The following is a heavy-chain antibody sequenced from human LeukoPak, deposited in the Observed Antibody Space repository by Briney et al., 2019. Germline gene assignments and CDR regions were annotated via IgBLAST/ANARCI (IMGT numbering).Heavy chain of an antibody. CDR3: ATPRDSSGYYDY. J-gene: IGHJ4*02. CDR2: IYPDDSDT. Sequence: GESLKISCKGSGYSFTTYWIAWVRQMPGKGLEWMGIIYPDDSDTRYSPSFQGQVTISADKSISTAYLQWSSLKASDTAMYYCATPRDSSGYYDYWGQGTLVTVSS. CDR1: GYSFTTYW. V-gene: IGHV5-51*01. D-gene: IGHD3-22*01.